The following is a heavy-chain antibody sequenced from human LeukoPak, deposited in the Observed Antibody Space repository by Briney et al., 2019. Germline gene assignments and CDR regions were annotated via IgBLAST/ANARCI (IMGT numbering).Heavy chain of an antibody. J-gene: IGHJ6*03. D-gene: IGHD2-2*01. CDR2: INHSGST. V-gene: IGHV4-34*01. Sequence: SETLSLTCAVYGGSFSGYYWSWIRQPPGKGLEWIGEINHSGSTNYNPSLKSRVTISVDTSKNQFSLKLSSVTAADTAVYYCARHVGRYCSSTSCLLTPYYYYYMDVWGKGTTVTVSS. CDR3: ARHVGRYCSSTSCLLTPYYYYYMDV. CDR1: GGSFSGYY.